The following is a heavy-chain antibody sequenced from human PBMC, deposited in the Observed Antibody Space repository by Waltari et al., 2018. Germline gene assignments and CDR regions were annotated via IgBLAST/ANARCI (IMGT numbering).Heavy chain of an antibody. V-gene: IGHV3-9*03. CDR1: GFTFDDYA. Sequence: EVQLVESGGGLVQPGRSLRLSCAASGFTFDDYAMHWVRQAPGKGLEWVSGISWNSGSIGYADSVKGRFTISRDNAKNSLYLQMNSLRAEDMALYYCAREMEGWKLEPHDAFDIWGQGTMVTVSS. J-gene: IGHJ3*02. CDR2: ISWNSGSI. D-gene: IGHD1-1*01. CDR3: AREMEGWKLEPHDAFDI.